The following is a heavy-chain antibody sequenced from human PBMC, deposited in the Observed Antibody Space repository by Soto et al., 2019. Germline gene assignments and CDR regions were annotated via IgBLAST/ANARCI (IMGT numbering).Heavy chain of an antibody. Sequence: QVQLQESGPGLVKPSQTLSLTCTVSGGSISSGGYYWSWIRQHPGKVLEWIGYIYYSGSTYYNPSLKSRVTISVDTSKTQVSLKLSSVTAADTAVYYCAREDHDSSGYYFQPWGQGTLVTVSS. CDR2: IYYSGST. D-gene: IGHD3-22*01. V-gene: IGHV4-31*03. CDR3: AREDHDSSGYYFQP. J-gene: IGHJ1*01. CDR1: GGSISSGGYY.